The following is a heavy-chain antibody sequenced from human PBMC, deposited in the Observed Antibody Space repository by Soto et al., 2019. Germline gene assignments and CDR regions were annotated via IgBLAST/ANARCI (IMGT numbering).Heavy chain of an antibody. CDR2: LSGTGGST. Sequence: GGSLRLSCAASGFTFSSYAMSWVRQASVKGLEWVSALSGTGGSTYYADSVKGRFTISRDNSKNTVYLQMNSPRAEDTAVYYCARGEGFYHSSGYSSPHGMDVWGQGTTVTVSS. V-gene: IGHV3-23*01. J-gene: IGHJ6*02. CDR1: GFTFSSYA. D-gene: IGHD3-22*01. CDR3: ARGEGFYHSSGYSSPHGMDV.